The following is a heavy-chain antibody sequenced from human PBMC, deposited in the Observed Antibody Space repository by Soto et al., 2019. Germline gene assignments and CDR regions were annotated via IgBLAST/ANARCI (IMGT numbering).Heavy chain of an antibody. V-gene: IGHV3-30*18. CDR3: AKGISWYCSGGSCYDAYYGMDV. J-gene: IGHJ6*02. CDR2: ISYEGSNK. D-gene: IGHD2-15*01. Sequence: QVQLVESGGGVVQPGRSLRLSCAASGFTFSSYGMHWVRQAPGKGLEWVAVISYEGSNKYYADSVKGRLTIARDNSRNTLNMQMNSPRAEDTAVYYCAKGISWYCSGGSCYDAYYGMDVWGQGTTVTVSS. CDR1: GFTFSSYG.